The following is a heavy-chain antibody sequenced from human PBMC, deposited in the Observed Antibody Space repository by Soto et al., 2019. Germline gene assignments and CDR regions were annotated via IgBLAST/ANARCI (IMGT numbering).Heavy chain of an antibody. V-gene: IGHV1-69*01. CDR1: GGTFSSYA. D-gene: IGHD3-3*01. CDR2: IIPIFGTA. J-gene: IGHJ4*02. Sequence: QVQLVQSGAEVKKPGSSVKVSCKASGGTFSSYAISWVRQAPGQGLEWMGGIIPIFGTANYAQKFQGRVTITAEESTSTAYMELSSLRSEDTAVYYCARSGTIFGVVGDARDYWGQGTLVTVSS. CDR3: ARSGTIFGVVGDARDY.